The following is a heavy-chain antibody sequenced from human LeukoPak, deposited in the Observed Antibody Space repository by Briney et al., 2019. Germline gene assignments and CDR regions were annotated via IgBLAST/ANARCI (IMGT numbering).Heavy chain of an antibody. V-gene: IGHV4-39*07. J-gene: IGHJ4*02. CDR3: ARGIQISLYYFDY. CDR2: IYYNGST. CDR1: GGSISSSNYY. Sequence: PSETLSLTCSVSGGSISSSNYYWGWIRQPPGKGLEWIGTIYYNGSTFYSPSLKSRVTISVDTSKNQFSLKLSSVTAADTAVYYCARGIQISLYYFDYWGQGTLVTVSS. D-gene: IGHD5-18*01.